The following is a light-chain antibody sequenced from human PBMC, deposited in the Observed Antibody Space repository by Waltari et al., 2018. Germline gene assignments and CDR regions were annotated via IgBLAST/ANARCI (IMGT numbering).Light chain of an antibody. Sequence: AIQMTQSPPSLSASVGDRVTIACRASQDIRNDLGWYQQKPGKAPKLLIYAASSLQTGVPSRFSGSGYGTDFTLIISSLQPEDFATYYCLQDYNFPYTFGQGTELEI. V-gene: IGKV1-6*01. J-gene: IGKJ2*01. CDR3: LQDYNFPYT. CDR1: QDIRND. CDR2: AAS.